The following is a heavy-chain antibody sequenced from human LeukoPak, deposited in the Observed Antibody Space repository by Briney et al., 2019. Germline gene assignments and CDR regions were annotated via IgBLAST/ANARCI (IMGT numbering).Heavy chain of an antibody. CDR1: GFTFSSYN. CDR3: ARSSGSYYDGPDY. D-gene: IGHD1-26*01. Sequence: GGSLRLSCAASGFTFSSYNMNWVRQAPGKGLEWVAVIWYDGSNKYYADSVKGRFTISRDNSKNTLYLQMNSLRAEDTAVYYCARSSGSYYDGPDYWGQGTLVTVSS. V-gene: IGHV3-33*08. J-gene: IGHJ4*02. CDR2: IWYDGSNK.